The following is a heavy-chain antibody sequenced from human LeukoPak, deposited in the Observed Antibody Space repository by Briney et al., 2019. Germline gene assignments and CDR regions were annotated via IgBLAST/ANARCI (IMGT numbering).Heavy chain of an antibody. CDR2: IHHSGST. D-gene: IGHD3-22*01. J-gene: IGHJ3*02. V-gene: IGHV4-34*01. CDR3: ARARNYYDSSDYYYEGDAFDI. Sequence: SETLSLTCAVYGGSSSSYYWSWIRQPPGKGLEWIGEIHHSGSTNYNPSPKSRVTISVDTSKNQFSLKLSSVAAADTAVYYGARARNYYDSSDYYYEGDAFDIWGQGTMVTVSS. CDR1: GGSSSSYY.